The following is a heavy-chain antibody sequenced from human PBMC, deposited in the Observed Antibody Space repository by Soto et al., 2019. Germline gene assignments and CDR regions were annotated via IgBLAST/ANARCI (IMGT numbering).Heavy chain of an antibody. Sequence: ASVKVSCKTSGYSFTTYGISCVRQAPGQGLEWMGWISGYNGNTNYAQNLQGRVTMTTDTSTSTAYMELRSLRSDDTAVYYCAREGPAPYYYYGMDVWGQGSTVTV. CDR1: GYSFTTYG. J-gene: IGHJ6*02. V-gene: IGHV1-18*01. CDR2: ISGYNGNT. CDR3: AREGPAPYYYYGMDV.